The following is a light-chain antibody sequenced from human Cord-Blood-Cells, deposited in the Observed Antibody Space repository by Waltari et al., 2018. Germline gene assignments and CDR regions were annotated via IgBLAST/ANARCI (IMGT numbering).Light chain of an antibody. V-gene: IGLV1-44*01. Sequence: QSVLTQPPSASGTPRQRVTISCSGSRSNLGSNTVNWYQQLPGTAPKLLIYSNNQRPSGVPDRFSGSKSGTSASLAISGLQSEDEADYYCAAWDDSLNGWVFGGGTKLTVL. J-gene: IGLJ3*02. CDR2: SNN. CDR1: RSNLGSNT. CDR3: AAWDDSLNGWV.